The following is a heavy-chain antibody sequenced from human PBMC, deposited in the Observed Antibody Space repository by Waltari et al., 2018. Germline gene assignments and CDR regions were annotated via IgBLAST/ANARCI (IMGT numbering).Heavy chain of an antibody. Sequence: EVQLLESGGGLVQPGGSLRLSCAASGFTFSSYAMSWVRQAPGKGLEWVSAISGSGGSTYYADSVKGRFTSSRDNSKNTLYLQMNSLRAEDTAVYYCAKGILYSWGMDVWGQGTTVIVSS. CDR1: GFTFSSYA. CDR2: ISGSGGST. CDR3: AKGILYSWGMDV. D-gene: IGHD1-26*01. J-gene: IGHJ6*02. V-gene: IGHV3-23*01.